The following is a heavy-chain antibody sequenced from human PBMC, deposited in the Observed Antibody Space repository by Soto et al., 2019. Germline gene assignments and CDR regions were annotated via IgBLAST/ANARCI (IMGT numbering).Heavy chain of an antibody. V-gene: IGHV4-4*07. J-gene: IGHJ6*02. CDR2: IYTSGST. D-gene: IGHD3-10*01. CDR1: GGSISSYY. CDR3: ARGRTQYRGASPRYYYYGMDV. Sequence: SETLSLTCTVSGGSISSYYWSWIRQPAGKGLEWIGRIYTSGSTNYNPSLKSRVTMSVDTSKNQFSLKLSSVTAADTAVYYCARGRTQYRGASPRYYYYGMDVWGQGTTVTVSS.